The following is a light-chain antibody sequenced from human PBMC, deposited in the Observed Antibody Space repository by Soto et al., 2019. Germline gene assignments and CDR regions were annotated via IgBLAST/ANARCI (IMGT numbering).Light chain of an antibody. V-gene: IGLV2-14*03. CDR3: CSYADGSMYF. Sequence: QSALTQPASVSGSPGQSITISCTGTSRDVGAYDYVSWYLQYPDKAPQLLIYYVDHRPSGVSSRFSGSKSGNTASLTISGLQAEDEGDYYCCSYADGSMYFFGTGTKV. CDR1: SRDVGAYDY. J-gene: IGLJ1*01. CDR2: YVD.